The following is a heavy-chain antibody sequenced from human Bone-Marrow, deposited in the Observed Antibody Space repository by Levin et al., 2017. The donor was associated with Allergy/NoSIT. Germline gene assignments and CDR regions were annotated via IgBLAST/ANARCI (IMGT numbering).Heavy chain of an antibody. J-gene: IGHJ6*02. CDR3: ASCRAKYYYYYGMDV. V-gene: IGHV4-4*02. CDR2: IYHSGST. D-gene: IGHD3-10*01. Sequence: SETLSLTCAVSGGSISSSNWWSWVRQPPGKGLEWIGEIYHSGSTNYNPSLKSRVTISVDKSKNQFSLKLSSVTAADTAVYYCASCRAKYYYYYGMDVWGQGTTVTVSS. CDR1: GGSISSSNW.